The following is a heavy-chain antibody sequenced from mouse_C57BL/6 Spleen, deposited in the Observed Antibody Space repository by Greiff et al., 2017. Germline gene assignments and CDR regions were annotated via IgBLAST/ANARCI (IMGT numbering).Heavy chain of an antibody. CDR1: GFTFSDYG. CDR3: ASTVVASYWYFDV. CDR2: ISSGSSTI. V-gene: IGHV5-17*01. J-gene: IGHJ1*03. D-gene: IGHD1-1*01. Sequence: VMLVESGGGLVKPGGSLKLSCAASGFTFSDYGMHWVRQAPEKGLEWVAYISSGSSTIYYADTVKGRFTISRDNAKNTLFLQMTSLRSEDTAMYYCASTVVASYWYFDVWGTGTTVRLL.